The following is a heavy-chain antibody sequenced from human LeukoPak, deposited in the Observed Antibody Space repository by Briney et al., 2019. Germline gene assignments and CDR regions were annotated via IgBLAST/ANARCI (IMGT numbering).Heavy chain of an antibody. J-gene: IGHJ4*02. V-gene: IGHV4-31*03. CDR2: IYYSGST. Sequence: SETLSLTCTVSGGSISSGDYYWSWIRQHPGKGLEWIGYIYYSGSTYYNPSLKSRVTISVDTSKNQFSLKLSSVTAADTAVYYCARGIVATLFHWGQGTLVTVSS. CDR1: GGSISSGDYY. CDR3: ARGIVATLFH. D-gene: IGHD5-12*01.